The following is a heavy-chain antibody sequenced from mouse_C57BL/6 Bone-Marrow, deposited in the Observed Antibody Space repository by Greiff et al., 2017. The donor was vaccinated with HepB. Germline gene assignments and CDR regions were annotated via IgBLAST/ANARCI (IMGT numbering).Heavy chain of an antibody. V-gene: IGHV1-19*01. CDR1: GYTFTDYY. J-gene: IGHJ4*01. Sequence: EVKLVESGPVLVKPGASVKMSCKASGYTFTDYYMNWVKQSHGKSLEWIGVINPYNGGTSYNQKFKGKATLTVDTSSSTAYMELNSLTSEDSAVYYGARWGGYDYYAMDYWGQGTSVTVSA. CDR3: ARWGGYDYYAMDY. CDR2: INPYNGGT. D-gene: IGHD3-2*02.